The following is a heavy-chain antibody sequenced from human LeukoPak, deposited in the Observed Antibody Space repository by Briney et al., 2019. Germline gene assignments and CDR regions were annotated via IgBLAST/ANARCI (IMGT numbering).Heavy chain of an antibody. CDR3: ARGGSSSSVWFDP. J-gene: IGHJ5*02. Sequence: PSETLSLTCIVSGGSINSYFWTWIRQPPGKGLQWIGYIYYTGSTNYNPSLKSRVTISLDTSKNQFSLNLRSVTAADTAVYYCARGGSSSSVWFDPWGPRTLVTVSS. CDR1: GGSINSYF. V-gene: IGHV4-59*01. D-gene: IGHD6-13*01. CDR2: IYYTGST.